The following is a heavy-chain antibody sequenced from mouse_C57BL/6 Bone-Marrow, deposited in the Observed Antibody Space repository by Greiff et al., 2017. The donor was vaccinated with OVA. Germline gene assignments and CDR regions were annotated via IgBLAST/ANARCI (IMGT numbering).Heavy chain of an antibody. CDR2: IDPSDSYT. V-gene: IGHV1-50*01. Sequence: VQLQQPGAELVKPGASVKLSCKASGYTFTSYWMQWVKQRPGQGLEWIGEIDPSDSYTNYNQKFKGKATLTVDTSSSTAYMQLCSLTSEDSAVYYCASAVFACWGQGTLVTVSA. CDR1: GYTFTSYW. J-gene: IGHJ3*01. CDR3: ASAVFAC.